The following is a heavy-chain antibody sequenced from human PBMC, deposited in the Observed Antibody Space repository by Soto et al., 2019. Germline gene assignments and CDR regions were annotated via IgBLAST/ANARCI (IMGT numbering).Heavy chain of an antibody. Sequence: GASVKVSCKASAYSINSYDMNWVRQATGQGLEWMGWMNPKSGNTGFAEKFQGRVKMTWNTSTGTVYLEISSLRPEDTAVYYCARGLVDSGGNCFDSWGQGTQVTVS. V-gene: IGHV1-8*01. CDR2: MNPKSGNT. CDR3: ARGLVDSGGNCFDS. CDR1: AYSINSYD. J-gene: IGHJ4*02. D-gene: IGHD4-17*01.